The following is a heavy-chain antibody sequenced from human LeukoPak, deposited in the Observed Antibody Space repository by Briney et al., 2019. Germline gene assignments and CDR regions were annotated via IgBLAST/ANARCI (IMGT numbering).Heavy chain of an antibody. D-gene: IGHD1-1*01. CDR1: GGTFSSYV. CDR2: IIPIFGTA. CDR3: ARAQLERHTYHYYMDV. J-gene: IGHJ6*03. Sequence: SVKVSCKASGGTFSSYVISWVRQAPGPGLEWMGGIIPIFGTANYAQKFQGRVTITADESTSTAYMELSSLRSEDTAVYYCARAQLERHTYHYYMDVWGKGTTVTVSS. V-gene: IGHV1-69*13.